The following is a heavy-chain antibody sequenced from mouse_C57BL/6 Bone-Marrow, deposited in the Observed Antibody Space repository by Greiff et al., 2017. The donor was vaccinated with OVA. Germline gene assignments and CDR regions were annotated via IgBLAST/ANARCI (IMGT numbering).Heavy chain of an antibody. J-gene: IGHJ3*01. D-gene: IGHD4-1*01. CDR3: ARTGTIAY. V-gene: IGHV1-50*01. CDR1: GYTFTSYW. CDR2: IDPSDSYT. Sequence: VQLQQPGAELVKPGASVKLSCKASGYTFTSYWMQWVKQRPGQGLEWIGEIDPSDSYTNYNQKFKGKATLTVDTSSRTAYMQLSSLTSEDSAVYYCARTGTIAYWGQGTLVTVSA.